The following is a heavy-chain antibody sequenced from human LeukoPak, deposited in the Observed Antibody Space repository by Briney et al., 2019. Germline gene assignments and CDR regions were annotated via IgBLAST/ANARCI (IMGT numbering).Heavy chain of an antibody. Sequence: PGGSLRLSCAASGFTFSNYWMNWVRQAPGKGLEWVANIKEDGSEKYYVDSVKGRFTISRDNAKNTMYLQMNSLRTEDTAVYYCARRRADAFDIWGQGTMVTVSS. J-gene: IGHJ3*02. CDR3: ARRRADAFDI. CDR1: GFTFSNYW. CDR2: IKEDGSEK. V-gene: IGHV3-7*02.